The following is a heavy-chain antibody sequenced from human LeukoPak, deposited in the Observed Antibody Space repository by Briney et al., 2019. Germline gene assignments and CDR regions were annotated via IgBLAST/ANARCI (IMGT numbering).Heavy chain of an antibody. CDR2: INHSGST. J-gene: IGHJ4*02. Sequence: SESLSLTCAVYVGSFSGYYWSWIRQPPGKGLEWIGEINHSGSTNYNPSLKSRVTISVDTSKNQFSLKLSSVTAADTAVYYCARGMWATYWGQGTLVTVSS. V-gene: IGHV4-34*01. CDR3: ARGMWATY. CDR1: VGSFSGYY. D-gene: IGHD1-26*01.